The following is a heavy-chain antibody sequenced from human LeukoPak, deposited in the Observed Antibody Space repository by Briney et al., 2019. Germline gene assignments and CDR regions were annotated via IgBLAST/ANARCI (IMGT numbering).Heavy chain of an antibody. Sequence: PSETLSLTCTVSGGSISSSSYYWGWIRQPPGKGLEWIGSIYYSGSTYYNPSLKSRVTISVDTPKNQFSLKLSSVTAADTAVYYCARENKPNRGRSWYGSYADYWGQGTLVTVSS. CDR3: ARENKPNRGRSWYGSYADY. J-gene: IGHJ4*02. V-gene: IGHV4-39*02. D-gene: IGHD6-13*01. CDR2: IYYSGST. CDR1: GGSISSSSYY.